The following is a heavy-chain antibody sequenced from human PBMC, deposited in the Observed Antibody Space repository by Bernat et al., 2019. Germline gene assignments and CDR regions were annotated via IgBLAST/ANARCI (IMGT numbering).Heavy chain of an antibody. CDR3: ARGMCGSGLLCPMDV. V-gene: IGHV3-33*01. CDR1: GFTFSSYG. J-gene: IGHJ6*02. Sequence: QVQLVESGGGVVQPGRSLRLSCAASGFTFSSYGMHWVRQAPGKGLEWVAVIWYDGSNKYYADSVKGRFTISRDNSKNTLYLQMNSLRAEDTAVYYCARGMCGSGLLCPMDVWGQGTTVTVSS. D-gene: IGHD3-10*01. CDR2: IWYDGSNK.